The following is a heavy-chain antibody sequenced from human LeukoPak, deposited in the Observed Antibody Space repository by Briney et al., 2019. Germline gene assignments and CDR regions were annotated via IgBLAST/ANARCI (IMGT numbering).Heavy chain of an antibody. V-gene: IGHV3-53*01. CDR1: GFTLSSNY. CDR2: IYSGGVT. CDR3: ARVTLSGGPVAAYFDY. Sequence: GGSLRLSCAASGFTLSSNYISWVRPAPGKGLEWVSYIYSGGVTFYADSVKGRFTFSRDNSKNTLYLQMNNLRAEDTAVYYCARVTLSGGPVAAYFDYWGQGTLVTVSS. J-gene: IGHJ4*02. D-gene: IGHD6-19*01.